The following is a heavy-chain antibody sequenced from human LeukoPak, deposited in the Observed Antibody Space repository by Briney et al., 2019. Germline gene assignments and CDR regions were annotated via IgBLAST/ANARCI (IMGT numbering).Heavy chain of an antibody. V-gene: IGHV1-69*05. J-gene: IGHJ3*02. D-gene: IGHD3-22*01. CDR2: IIPIFGTA. CDR1: GGTFSSYA. Sequence: SVKASCKASGGTFSSYAISWVRQAPGQGLEWMGGIIPIFGTANYAQKFQGRVTITTDESTSTAYMELSSLRSEDTAVYYCASTPDYYDSSGYYLIAFDIWGQGTMVTVSS. CDR3: ASTPDYYDSSGYYLIAFDI.